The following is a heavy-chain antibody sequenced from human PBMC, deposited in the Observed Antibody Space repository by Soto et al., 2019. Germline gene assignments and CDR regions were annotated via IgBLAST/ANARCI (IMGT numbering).Heavy chain of an antibody. CDR3: ARDGRLQLGYYYGMDV. Sequence: SETLSLTCTVSGGSISSYYWSWIRQPPGKGLEWIGYIYYSGSTNYNPSLKSRVTISVDTSKNQFSLKLSSVTAADTAVYYCARDGRLQLGYYYGMDVWGQGTTVTVSS. D-gene: IGHD5-12*01. CDR1: GGSISSYY. J-gene: IGHJ6*02. CDR2: IYYSGST. V-gene: IGHV4-59*01.